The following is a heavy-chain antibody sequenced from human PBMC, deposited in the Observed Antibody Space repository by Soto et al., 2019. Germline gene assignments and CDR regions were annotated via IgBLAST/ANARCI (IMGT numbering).Heavy chain of an antibody. CDR1: GYTFTSYA. Sequence: VSCKASGYTFTSYAMHWVRQAPGQRLEWMGWINAGNGNTKYSQKFQGRVTITRDTSASTAYMELSSLRSEDTAVYYCASGYSGYDYGEFDYWGQGTLVTVSS. V-gene: IGHV1-3*01. J-gene: IGHJ4*02. CDR3: ASGYSGYDYGEFDY. CDR2: INAGNGNT. D-gene: IGHD5-12*01.